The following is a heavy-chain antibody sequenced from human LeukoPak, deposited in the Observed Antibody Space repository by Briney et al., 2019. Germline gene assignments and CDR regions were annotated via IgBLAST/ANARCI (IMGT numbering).Heavy chain of an antibody. CDR2: ISWNSGSI. V-gene: IGHV3-9*01. J-gene: IGHJ4*02. CDR1: GFTFDDYA. D-gene: IGHD4-17*01. CDR3: AKSGDYEWPVFDY. Sequence: PGRSLRLSCAASGFTFDDYAMHWVRQAPGKGLEWVSGISWNSGSIGYADSVKGRFTISRDNAKNSLYLQMNSLRAEDTALYYCAKSGDYEWPVFDYWGQGTLVTVSS.